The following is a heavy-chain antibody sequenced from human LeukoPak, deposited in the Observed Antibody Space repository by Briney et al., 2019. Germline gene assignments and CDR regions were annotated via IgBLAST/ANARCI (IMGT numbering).Heavy chain of an antibody. CDR3: ARGPNIVLMVYARGFDY. J-gene: IGHJ4*02. CDR1: GGSISSYY. Sequence: KASETLSLTCTVSGGSISSYYWSWIRQPPGKGLEWIGYIYYSGSTNYNPSLKRRVTISVDTSKNQFSLKLSSVTAADTAVYYCARGPNIVLMVYARGFDYWGQGTLVTVSS. CDR2: IYYSGST. D-gene: IGHD2-8*01. V-gene: IGHV4-59*12.